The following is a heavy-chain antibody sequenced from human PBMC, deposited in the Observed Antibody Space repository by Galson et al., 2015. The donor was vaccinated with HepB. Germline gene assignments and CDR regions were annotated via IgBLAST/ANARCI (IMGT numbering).Heavy chain of an antibody. Sequence: SLRLSCAASGFTFSSYSMNWVRQAPGKGLEWVSYISSSSSTIYYADSVKGRFTISRDNAKNSLYLQMNSLRAEDTAVYYCARDKSPYYDYIWGSYRYPDFDYWGQGTLVTVSS. CDR3: ARDKSPYYDYIWGSYRYPDFDY. J-gene: IGHJ4*02. CDR1: GFTFSSYS. D-gene: IGHD3-16*02. V-gene: IGHV3-48*01. CDR2: ISSSSSTI.